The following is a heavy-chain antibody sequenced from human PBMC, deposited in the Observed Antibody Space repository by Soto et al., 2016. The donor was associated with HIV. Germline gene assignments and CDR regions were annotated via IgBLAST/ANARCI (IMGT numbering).Heavy chain of an antibody. CDR2: ISGSGGST. D-gene: IGHD6-13*01. V-gene: IGHV3-23*01. J-gene: IGHJ6*02. Sequence: EVQLLESGGGLVQPGGSLRLSCAASGFTFSSYAMSWVRQAPGKGLEWVSTISGSGGSTYYADSVKGRFTISRDNSKNTLYLQMNSLRAEDIVRKIPQPPSLVRSNYYGMDVWGQGTTVTVSS. CDR1: GFTFSSYA. CDR3: QPPSLVRSNYYGMDV.